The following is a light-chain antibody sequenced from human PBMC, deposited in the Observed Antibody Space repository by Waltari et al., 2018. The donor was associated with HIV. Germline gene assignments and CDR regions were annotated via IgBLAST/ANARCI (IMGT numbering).Light chain of an antibody. Sequence: EIVLTQSPATLYLSPGERATLSCKASQTLTSTSLAWYQQRHGQPPRLLIYGASSRVTGIPDRFSGSGSGTDFSLNITRLQPEDFAMYYCQQYGRSPTAFGGGTKVQMK. J-gene: IGKJ4*01. CDR3: QQYGRSPTA. CDR2: GAS. V-gene: IGKV3-20*01. CDR1: QTLTSTS.